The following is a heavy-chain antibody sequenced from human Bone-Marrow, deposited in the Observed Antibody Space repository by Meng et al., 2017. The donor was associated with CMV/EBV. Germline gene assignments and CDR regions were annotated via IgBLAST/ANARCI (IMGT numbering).Heavy chain of an antibody. V-gene: IGHV3-33*06. CDR2: IWFDGSNK. CDR3: AKLVTYYYDSSGYIDD. Sequence: GGSLRLSCAASGFTFSSYGMHWVRQAPGKGLEWVAVIWFDGSNKYYADSVKGRFTISRDNSKNTLYLQMNSLRAEDTAVYYCAKLVTYYYDSSGYIDDWGQGTLVTVSS. J-gene: IGHJ4*02. D-gene: IGHD3-22*01. CDR1: GFTFSSYG.